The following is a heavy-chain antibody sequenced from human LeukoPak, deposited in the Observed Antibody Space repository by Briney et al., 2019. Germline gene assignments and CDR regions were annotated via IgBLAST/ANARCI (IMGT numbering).Heavy chain of an antibody. CDR1: GGTFSSYA. CDR2: IIPIFGTA. J-gene: IGHJ4*02. D-gene: IGHD3-9*01. Sequence: SVKVSCKASGGTFSSYAISWVRQAPGQGLEWMGGIIPIFGTANYAQKFQGRVTITADESTSTAYMELSSLRSEDTAVSYCASSTFLRYFDWLSIWGQGTLVTVSS. CDR3: ASSTFLRYFDWLSI. V-gene: IGHV1-69*13.